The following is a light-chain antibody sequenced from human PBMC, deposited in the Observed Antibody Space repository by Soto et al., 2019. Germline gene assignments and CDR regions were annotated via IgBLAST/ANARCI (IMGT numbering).Light chain of an antibody. J-gene: IGKJ5*01. CDR2: DAS. Sequence: DIQMTQSPSSLSASVGDRVTITCQASQNINNYLNWYQQKPGRAPKLLIHDASNLEAGVPSRFRGMGSGTDFTFTNSRLQPENITTYYCQQYKNLPIFGQGTRLEIK. CDR1: QNINNY. CDR3: QQYKNLPI. V-gene: IGKV1-33*01.